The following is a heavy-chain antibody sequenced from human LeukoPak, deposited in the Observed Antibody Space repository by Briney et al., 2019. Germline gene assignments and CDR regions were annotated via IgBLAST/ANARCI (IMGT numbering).Heavy chain of an antibody. J-gene: IGHJ6*02. CDR2: IYYSGST. D-gene: IGHD3-10*01. CDR1: GGSISNYY. V-gene: IGHV4-59*01. Sequence: PSETLSLTCTVSGGSISNYYWSWIRHPPGKGLGWIGYIYYSGSTNYNPSLESRVTISVDTSKNQFSLKLNSVTAADTAVYYCARVPGKNYGMDVWGQGTTVTVSS. CDR3: ARVPGKNYGMDV.